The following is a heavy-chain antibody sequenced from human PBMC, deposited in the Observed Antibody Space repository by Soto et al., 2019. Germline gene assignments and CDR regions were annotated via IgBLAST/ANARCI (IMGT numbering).Heavy chain of an antibody. CDR1: GFTFSSYG. Sequence: GGSLRLSCAASGFTFSSYGMHWVRPAPGKGLEWVAVISYDGSNKYYADSVKGRFTISRDNSKNTLYLQMNSLRAEDTAVYYCAKDRHGDYYFDYWGQGTLVTVSS. J-gene: IGHJ4*02. D-gene: IGHD4-17*01. V-gene: IGHV3-30*18. CDR3: AKDRHGDYYFDY. CDR2: ISYDGSNK.